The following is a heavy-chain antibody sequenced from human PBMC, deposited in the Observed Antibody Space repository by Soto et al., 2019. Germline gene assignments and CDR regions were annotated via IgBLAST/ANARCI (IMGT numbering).Heavy chain of an antibody. V-gene: IGHV1-69*01. D-gene: IGHD4-17*01. J-gene: IGHJ4*02. CDR1: GGTFSSHT. CDR3: ARGGYGHYVKPSGY. CDR2: IIPRFGAA. Sequence: SRKSSCNATGGTFSSHTISWMRQAPGQGLDWMGGIIPRFGAANYAQSFQVRVTITADQSTSTSYMRLSSLRSEHTAVYYCARGGYGHYVKPSGYRREVTLVTAFS.